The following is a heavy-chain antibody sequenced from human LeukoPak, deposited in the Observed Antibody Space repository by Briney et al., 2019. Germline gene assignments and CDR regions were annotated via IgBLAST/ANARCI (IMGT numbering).Heavy chain of an antibody. V-gene: IGHV4-4*07. CDR3: ARDRVGWNDVWNWFDP. CDR2: IYTSGTI. J-gene: IGHJ5*02. D-gene: IGHD1-1*01. Sequence: SETLSLTCTVSGGSISSYYWSWIRQPAGTALEWIGRIYTSGTITYNPSLKSRVTISVDTSKNRFSLKLSSVTAADTAVYYCARDRVGWNDVWNWFDPWGQGTLVTVSS. CDR1: GGSISSYY.